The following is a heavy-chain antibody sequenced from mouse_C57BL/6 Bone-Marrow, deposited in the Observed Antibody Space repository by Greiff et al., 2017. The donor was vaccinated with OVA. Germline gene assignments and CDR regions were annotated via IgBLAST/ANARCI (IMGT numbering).Heavy chain of an antibody. V-gene: IGHV1-55*01. CDR3: AKGPQYYGSSPFDY. CDR1: GYTFTSYW. CDR2: IHPGSGST. J-gene: IGHJ2*01. Sequence: QVQLQQPGAELVKPGASVKMSCKASGYTFTSYWITWVKQRPGQGLEWIGDIHPGSGSTNYNEKFKSKATLTVDTSSSTAYMQLSSLTSEDSAVYYCAKGPQYYGSSPFDYGGQGTTLTVSS. D-gene: IGHD1-1*01.